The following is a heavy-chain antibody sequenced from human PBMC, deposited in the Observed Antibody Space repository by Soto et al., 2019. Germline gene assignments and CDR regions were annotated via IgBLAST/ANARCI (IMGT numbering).Heavy chain of an antibody. CDR1: GYSISSGYY. CDR3: ARVDSSSGFDY. V-gene: IGHV4-38-2*01. J-gene: IGHJ4*02. D-gene: IGHD6-6*01. CDR2: IYHSGSS. Sequence: SETLSLTCAVSGYSISSGYYWGWIRQPPGKGLEWIGSIYHSGSSYYNPSLKSRVTISVDTSKNQFSLRLTSVTAADTAVYYCARVDSSSGFDYWGQGTLVTVSS.